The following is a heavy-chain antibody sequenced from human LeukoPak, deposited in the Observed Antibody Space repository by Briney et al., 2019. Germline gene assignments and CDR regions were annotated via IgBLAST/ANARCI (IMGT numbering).Heavy chain of an antibody. J-gene: IGHJ3*02. D-gene: IGHD3-10*01. V-gene: IGHV3-20*04. CDR3: ARPDYGSGSYSAFDI. CDR2: INWNGGST. CDR1: GFTFDDYG. Sequence: GGSLRLSCAASGFTFDDYGMSWVRHAPGKGLEWVSGINWNGGSTGYADSVKGRFTISRDNAKNSLYLEMNSLRAEDTALYYCARPDYGSGSYSAFDIWGQGKMVTVSS.